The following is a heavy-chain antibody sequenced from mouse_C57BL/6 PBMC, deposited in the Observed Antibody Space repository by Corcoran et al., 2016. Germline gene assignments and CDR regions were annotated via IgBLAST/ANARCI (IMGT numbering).Heavy chain of an antibody. V-gene: IGHV1-26*01. CDR1: GYTFTDFY. J-gene: IGHJ3*01. Sequence: EVQLQQSGPELVKPGASVKISCKASGYTFTDFYMNWVKQSHGKSLEWIGDINPNNGGTSYNQKFKGKATLTVDKSSSTAYMELRSLTSEDSAVYYGASRGDYPFSYWGQGTLVTVSA. D-gene: IGHD2-13*01. CDR2: INPNNGGT. CDR3: ASRGDYPFSY.